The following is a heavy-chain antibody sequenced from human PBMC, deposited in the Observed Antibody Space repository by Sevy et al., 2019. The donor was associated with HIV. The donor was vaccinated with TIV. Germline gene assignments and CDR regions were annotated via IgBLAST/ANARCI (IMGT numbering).Heavy chain of an antibody. J-gene: IGHJ4*02. D-gene: IGHD2-8*01. Sequence: GESLKISCAASGFAFYDYSMSWIRQAPGKGLEWVATLSFGCGKINYADSVKGRFTISRDNSKNSFYLQMDNLRVEDTALYYCAREGCTRPHDXWGQGTRVTVSS. V-gene: IGHV3-23*01. CDR3: AREGCTRPHDX. CDR2: LSFGCGKI. CDR1: GFAFYDYS.